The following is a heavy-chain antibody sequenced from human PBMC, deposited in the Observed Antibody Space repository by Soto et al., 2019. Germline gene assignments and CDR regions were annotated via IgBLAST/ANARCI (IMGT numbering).Heavy chain of an antibody. D-gene: IGHD4-17*01. CDR1: GGTFSSYA. V-gene: IGHV1-69*04. CDR2: IIPILGIA. J-gene: IGHJ4*02. Sequence: GASVKVSCKASGGTFSSYAISWVRQAPGQGLEWMGRIIPILGIANYAQKFQGRVTITADKSTSTAYMELSSLRSEDTAVYYCARATVTTAFDYWGQGNLVTVSS. CDR3: ARATVTTAFDY.